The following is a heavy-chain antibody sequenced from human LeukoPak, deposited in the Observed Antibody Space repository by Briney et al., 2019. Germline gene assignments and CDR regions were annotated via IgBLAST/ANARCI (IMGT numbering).Heavy chain of an antibody. CDR2: IIPIFGTA. CDR3: ARGQTYSGSYFLFDY. D-gene: IGHD1-26*01. CDR1: GGTFSSYA. J-gene: IGHJ4*02. Sequence: GSSVKVSCKASGGTFSSYAISWVRQAPRQGLEWMGGIIPIFGTANYAQKFQGRVTITADESTSTAYMELSSLRSEDTAVYYCARGQTYSGSYFLFDYWGQGTLVTVSS. V-gene: IGHV1-69*01.